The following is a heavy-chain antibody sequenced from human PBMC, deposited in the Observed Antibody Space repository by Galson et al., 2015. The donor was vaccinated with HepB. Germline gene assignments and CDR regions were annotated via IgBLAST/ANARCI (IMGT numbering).Heavy chain of an antibody. J-gene: IGHJ5*02. CDR1: GFPFNNYE. Sequence: SLRLSCAASGFPFNNYEMNWVRQAPGKGLEWVAYISSDGSNIFYADSVKGRFTISRDNAKNSLYLQMSSLRAEDTALYYCVRDFYGVVAAAGHNWFDPWGQGTLVTVSS. CDR2: ISSDGSNI. D-gene: IGHD6-13*01. CDR3: VRDFYGVVAAAGHNWFDP. V-gene: IGHV3-48*03.